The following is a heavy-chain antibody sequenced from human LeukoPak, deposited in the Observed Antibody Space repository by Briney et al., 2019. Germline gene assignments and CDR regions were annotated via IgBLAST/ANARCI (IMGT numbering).Heavy chain of an antibody. CDR1: GFTFSSYA. D-gene: IGHD3-9*01. CDR3: AKLPGPRGQFEIRITIFSDY. J-gene: IGHJ4*02. V-gene: IGHV3-23*01. Sequence: SGGSLRLSCAASGFTFSSYAMSWVRQAPGKGLEWVSAISGSGGSTYYADSVKGRFTISRDNSKNTLYLQMNSLRAEDTAVYYCAKLPGPRGQFEIRITIFSDYWGQGTLVTVS. CDR2: ISGSGGST.